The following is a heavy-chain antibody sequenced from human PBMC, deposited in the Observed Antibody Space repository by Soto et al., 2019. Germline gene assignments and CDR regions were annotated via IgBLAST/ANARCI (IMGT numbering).Heavy chain of an antibody. D-gene: IGHD3-16*01. V-gene: IGHV1-69*05. CDR2: IVPIFRTT. Sequence: QVQLVQSGAEVKKSGSSVKVACKVSGDTFSNYAINWVRRAPGQGLEWMGAIVPIFRTTNYAQKFQGRVTITSDESTIKAYMELSRLRSADTATYYCAREASAPGTFREDASDIWGQGTKVTVSS. CDR3: AREASAPGTFREDASDI. CDR1: GDTFSNYA. J-gene: IGHJ3*02.